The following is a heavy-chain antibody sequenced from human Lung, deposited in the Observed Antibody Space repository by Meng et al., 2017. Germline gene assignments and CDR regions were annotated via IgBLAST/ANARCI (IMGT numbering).Heavy chain of an antibody. CDR3: ARGDYCGGDCYWFDY. Sequence: PSGACVANPGVSVKVPLHASGYTFTSYAIHCVRQAPGQRLEWMGCINAGNGNTKYSQKFQGRVTITRDTSASTAYMELSSLRSEDTAVYYCARGDYCGGDCYWFDYWGQGTLVTVSS. V-gene: IGHV1-3*01. CDR1: GYTFTSYA. CDR2: INAGNGNT. D-gene: IGHD2-21*02. J-gene: IGHJ4*02.